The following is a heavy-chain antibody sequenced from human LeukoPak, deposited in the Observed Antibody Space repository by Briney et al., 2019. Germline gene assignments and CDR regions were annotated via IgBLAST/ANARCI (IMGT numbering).Heavy chain of an antibody. V-gene: IGHV4-59*12. J-gene: IGHJ4*02. CDR1: GGSISSYY. D-gene: IGHD2-15*01. Sequence: SETLSLTCTVSGGSISSYYWSWIRQPPGKGLEWIGYIYYSGSTNYNPSLKSRVTISVDTSKNQFSLKLSSVTAADTAVYYCARDPTGGSAGEFDYWGQGTLVTVSS. CDR3: ARDPTGGSAGEFDY. CDR2: IYYSGST.